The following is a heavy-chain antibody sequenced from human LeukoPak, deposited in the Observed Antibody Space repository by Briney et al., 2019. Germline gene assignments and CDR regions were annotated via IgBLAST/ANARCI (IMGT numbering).Heavy chain of an antibody. CDR1: GASISSSNR. D-gene: IGHD7-27*01. V-gene: IGHV4-4*02. Sequence: PTETLSLTCAVSGASISSSNRWSWVRQPPGEGLEGIGQIYHSGRTYYNPSLRSRVTISIDKSNYQISLKVNFVTAADTAVYYCARHTGWSFDLWGRGTLVTVSS. J-gene: IGHJ2*01. CDR2: IYHSGRT. CDR3: ARHTGWSFDL.